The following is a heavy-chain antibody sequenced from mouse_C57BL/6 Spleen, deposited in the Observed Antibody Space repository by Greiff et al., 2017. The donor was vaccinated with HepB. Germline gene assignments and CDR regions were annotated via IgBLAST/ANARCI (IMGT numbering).Heavy chain of an antibody. CDR3: AIESDHWYFDV. J-gene: IGHJ1*03. V-gene: IGHV1-74*01. CDR1: GYTFTSYW. CDR2: INPSDSDT. Sequence: QVQLKQSGAELVKPGASVKVSCKASGYTFTSYWMHWVKQRPGQGLEWIGRINPSDSDTNYNQKFKGKATLTVDKSSSTAYMQLSSLTYEDSAVYCCAIESDHWYFDVWGTGTTVTVSS. D-gene: IGHD2-13*01.